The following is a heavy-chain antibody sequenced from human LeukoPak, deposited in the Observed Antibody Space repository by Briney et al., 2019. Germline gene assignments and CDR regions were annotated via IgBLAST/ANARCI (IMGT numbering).Heavy chain of an antibody. CDR3: ARLRGYDFWSGYYPTFDY. J-gene: IGHJ4*02. CDR2: IYYSGST. CDR1: GGSISSSSYY. V-gene: IGHV4-39*07. Sequence: SETLSLTRTVSGGSISSSSYYWGWIRQPPGKGLEWIGSIYYSGSTYYNPSLKSRVTISVDTSKNQFSLKLSSVTAADTAVYYCARLRGYDFWSGYYPTFDYWGQGTLVTVSS. D-gene: IGHD3-3*01.